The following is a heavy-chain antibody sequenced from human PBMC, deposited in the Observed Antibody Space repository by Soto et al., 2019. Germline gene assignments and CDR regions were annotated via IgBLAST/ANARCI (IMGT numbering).Heavy chain of an antibody. CDR1: GFTFSSYA. Sequence: GGSLRLSCAASGFTFSSYAMSWVRQAPGKGLEWVSAISGSGGSTYYADSVKGRFTISRENSKNTLYLQMNSLRAEDTAVYYCAKDLVRNLDCSGGSCYSVNYWGQGTLVTVSS. CDR3: AKDLVRNLDCSGGSCYSVNY. CDR2: ISGSGGST. V-gene: IGHV3-23*01. J-gene: IGHJ4*02. D-gene: IGHD2-15*01.